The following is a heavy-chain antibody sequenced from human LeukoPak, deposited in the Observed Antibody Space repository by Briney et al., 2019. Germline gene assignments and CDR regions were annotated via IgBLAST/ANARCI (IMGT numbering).Heavy chain of an antibody. CDR1: GFTFDDYA. CDR2: ISWNSGTI. J-gene: IGHJ4*02. Sequence: SGGSLRLSCAASGFTFDDYAMHWVRQAPGKGLEWVSGISWNSGTIGYADSVKGRFTISRDNAKNSLYQQMNSLRAEDTALYYCAKGSGYDNGVYFDYWGQGTLVTVSS. CDR3: AKGSGYDNGVYFDY. V-gene: IGHV3-9*01. D-gene: IGHD5-12*01.